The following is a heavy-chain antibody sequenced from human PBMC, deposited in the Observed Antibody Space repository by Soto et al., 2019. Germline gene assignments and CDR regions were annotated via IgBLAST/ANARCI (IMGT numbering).Heavy chain of an antibody. Sequence: QVELVEFGGGVVQPGRSLRLSCAASGFTFNTYPMHWVRQAPGKGLEWVTVISYDGRNKYYADSVKGRFTISRDNSKNTLYLQMNSLGAEDTAVYYCARDGGGGSGGYDPDYFDYWGQGTLVSVSS. V-gene: IGHV3-30*04. CDR1: GFTFNTYP. D-gene: IGHD5-12*01. CDR2: ISYDGRNK. CDR3: ARDGGGGSGGYDPDYFDY. J-gene: IGHJ4*02.